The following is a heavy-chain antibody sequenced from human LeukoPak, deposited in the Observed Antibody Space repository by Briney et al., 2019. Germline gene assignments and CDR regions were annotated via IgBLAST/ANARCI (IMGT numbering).Heavy chain of an antibody. J-gene: IGHJ3*02. CDR2: ISGSGGST. V-gene: IGHV3-23*01. D-gene: IGHD6-19*01. Sequence: GGSLRLSCAASGFTFSSYAMSWVRQAPGKGLEWVSAISGSGGSTYYADSVKGRFTISRDNSKNTLYLQMNSLRAEDTAVYYCARGSSGSDAFDIWGQGTMVTVSS. CDR3: ARGSSGSDAFDI. CDR1: GFTFSSYA.